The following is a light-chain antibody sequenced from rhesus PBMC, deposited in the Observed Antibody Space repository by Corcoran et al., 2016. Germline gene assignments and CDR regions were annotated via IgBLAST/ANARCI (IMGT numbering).Light chain of an antibody. V-gene: IGKV1-21*01. J-gene: IGKJ2*01. CDR2: EAS. CDR1: QGISSW. Sequence: ASQGISSWLAWYQQKPGKAPKLLIYEASSLKTGIPSRFSGSGYGTDFTLTISSLQPEDSAAYYCQHYYDNPYSFGQGTKVEIK. CDR3: QHYYDNPYS.